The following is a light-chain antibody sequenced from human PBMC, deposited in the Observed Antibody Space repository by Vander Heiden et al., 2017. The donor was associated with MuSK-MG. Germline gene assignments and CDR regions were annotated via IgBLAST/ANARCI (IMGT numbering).Light chain of an antibody. CDR1: QGISSY. V-gene: IGKV1-9*01. CDR3: QQLNSYPPLT. Sequence: SQLTQSPSSLSASVGDRVTITCRASQGISSYLAWYQQKPGKAPKVLIYAASTLQSGVPSRFSGSGYGTDFTLTISSRQPEDFASYYCQQLNSYPPLTFGGGTKVEIK. CDR2: AAS. J-gene: IGKJ4*01.